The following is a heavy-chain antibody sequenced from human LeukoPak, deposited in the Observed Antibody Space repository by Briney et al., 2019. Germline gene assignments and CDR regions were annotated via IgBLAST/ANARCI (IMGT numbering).Heavy chain of an antibody. CDR3: ARAEGMSYYNGSGSFPHSYYFDY. J-gene: IGHJ4*02. CDR1: GESVSSNSAA. D-gene: IGHD3-10*01. CDR2: TYYRSKWYN. Sequence: SQTLSLTCAISGESVSSNSAAWNWIRQSPSRGLEWLGVTYYRSKWYNDYAVSVKSRITINPDTSKNQFSLQLNSVTPDVTAVYSCARAEGMSYYNGSGSFPHSYYFDYWGQGTLVTVSS. V-gene: IGHV6-1*01.